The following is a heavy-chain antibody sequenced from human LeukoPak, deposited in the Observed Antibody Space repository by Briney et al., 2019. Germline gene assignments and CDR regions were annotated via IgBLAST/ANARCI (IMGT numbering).Heavy chain of an antibody. CDR2: INWSGGST. CDR1: GFTFDDYG. Sequence: PGGSLRLSCAASGFTFDDYGMSWVRQAPGKGLELVSGINWSGGSTGYADSVKGRFTISRDNAKNSLYLQMNSLRAEDTAVYYCARVRGTMVRGVPYYYYMDVWGKGTTVTVSS. D-gene: IGHD3-10*01. V-gene: IGHV3-20*04. J-gene: IGHJ6*03. CDR3: ARVRGTMVRGVPYYYYMDV.